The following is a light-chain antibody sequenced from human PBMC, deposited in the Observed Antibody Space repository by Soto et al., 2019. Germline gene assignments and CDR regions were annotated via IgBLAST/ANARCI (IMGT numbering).Light chain of an antibody. J-gene: IGKJ5*01. CDR2: DAS. Sequence: CRASQSISTYLNWYQEKPGKAPNLLIYDASRLQSGVPSRFSGSRGGTDITLASSSVLPEDSATCFRRQTYMDPITFGQGTRLEIK. V-gene: IGKV1-39*01. CDR1: QSISTY. CDR3: RQTYMDPIT.